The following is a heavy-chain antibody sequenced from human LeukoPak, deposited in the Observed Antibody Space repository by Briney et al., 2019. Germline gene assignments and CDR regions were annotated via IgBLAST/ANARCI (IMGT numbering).Heavy chain of an antibody. D-gene: IGHD5-24*01. CDR2: IASSGRNT. CDR3: AKDIQLSA. Sequence: PAGSLRLSCAASGFTFDDYAMHWVRQAPGKGLEWVCLIASSGRNTYYTDSVRGRFTISRDNSKKTLSLQMNSLRAEDTAIYYCAKDIQLSAWGLGTMVTASS. V-gene: IGHV3-23*01. J-gene: IGHJ3*01. CDR1: GFTFDDYA.